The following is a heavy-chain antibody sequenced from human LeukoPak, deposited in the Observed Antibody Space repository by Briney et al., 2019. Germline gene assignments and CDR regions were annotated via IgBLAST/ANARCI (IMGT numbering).Heavy chain of an antibody. CDR1: GFTFSNYG. V-gene: IGHV3-33*01. J-gene: IGHJ4*02. D-gene: IGHD4-17*01. CDR2: IWYDGSNK. Sequence: GGSLRLSCAASGFTFSNYGMHWVRQAPGKGLEWVAAIWYDGSNKYYGDSVKGRFTISRDNSKNKLYLQMNSLRAEDTAAYYCARAGYGDPHFDFWGQGTLVTVSS. CDR3: ARAGYGDPHFDF.